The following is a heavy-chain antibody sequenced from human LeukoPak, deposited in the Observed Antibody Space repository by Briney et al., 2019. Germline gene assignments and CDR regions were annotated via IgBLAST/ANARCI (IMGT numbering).Heavy chain of an antibody. V-gene: IGHV4-39*01. CDR3: ARQVDIVVHWFGP. CDR1: GGSISSSSYY. Sequence: SETLSLTCTVSGGSISSSSYYWGWLRQPPGKGLEWIGSIYYSGSTYYNPSLKSRVTISVDTSKNQFSLKLSSVTAADTAVYYCARQVDIVVHWFGPWGQGTLVTVSS. D-gene: IGHD2-15*01. CDR2: IYYSGST. J-gene: IGHJ5*02.